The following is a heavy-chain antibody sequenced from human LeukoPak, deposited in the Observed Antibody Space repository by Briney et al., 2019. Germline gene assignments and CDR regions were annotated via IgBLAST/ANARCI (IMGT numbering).Heavy chain of an antibody. D-gene: IGHD5-18*01. CDR3: ARDPTAMDAFNI. J-gene: IGHJ3*02. Sequence: GGSLRLSCAASGFTVSSNYMSWVRQAPGKGLEWVSVIYSGGSTYYADSVKGRFTISRDNSKNTLYLQMNSLRAEDTAVYYCARDPTAMDAFNIWGQGTMVTVSS. V-gene: IGHV3-66*01. CDR1: GFTVSSNY. CDR2: IYSGGST.